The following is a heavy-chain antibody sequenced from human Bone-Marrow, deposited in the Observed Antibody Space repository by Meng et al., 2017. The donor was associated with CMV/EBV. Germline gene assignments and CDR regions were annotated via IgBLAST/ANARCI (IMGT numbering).Heavy chain of an antibody. V-gene: IGHV1-69*05. D-gene: IGHD3-9*01. J-gene: IGHJ6*02. CDR1: GYTFSSYA. CDR2: IIPIFGTA. Sequence: SVKVSCKASGYTFSSYAISWVRQATGQGLEWMGGIIPIFGTANYAQKFQGRVTITTDESTSTVYMELSSLRSEDTAVYYCARDIFRPNTNRFPYYYYYYGMDVWGQGTMVTVSS. CDR3: ARDIFRPNTNRFPYYYYYYGMDV.